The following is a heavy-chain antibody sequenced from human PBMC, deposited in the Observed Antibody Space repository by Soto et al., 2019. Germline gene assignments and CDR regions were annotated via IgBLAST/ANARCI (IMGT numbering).Heavy chain of an antibody. CDR3: XXXXXXXXXXXCPYYYYGMDV. D-gene: IGHD2-15*01. V-gene: IGHV1-69*12. J-gene: IGHJ6*02. Sequence: QVQLVQSGAEVKKPGSSVKVSCKASGGTFSSYAISWVRQAPGQGLEWMGGIIPIFGTANYAQKFQGRVTITADEXXXXXXXXXXXXXXXXXXXXXXXXXXXXXXXXXCPYYYYGMDVWGQGTTVTVSS. CDR1: GGTFSSYA. CDR2: IIPIFGTA.